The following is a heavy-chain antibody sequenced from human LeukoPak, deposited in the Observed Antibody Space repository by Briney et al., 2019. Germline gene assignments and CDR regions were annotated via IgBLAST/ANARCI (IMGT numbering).Heavy chain of an antibody. CDR1: GGSISSGGYF. Sequence: SETLSLTCTVSGGSISSGGYFWSWIRQHPGKGLVWIGYINYSATTYYNPSLKSRLTMSVDTSKNQFSLRLSSVTAADTAVYYCARARLGELSLFYYLDYWGQGALVTVSS. CDR3: ARARLGELSLFYYLDY. V-gene: IGHV4-31*03. J-gene: IGHJ4*02. CDR2: INYSATT. D-gene: IGHD3-16*02.